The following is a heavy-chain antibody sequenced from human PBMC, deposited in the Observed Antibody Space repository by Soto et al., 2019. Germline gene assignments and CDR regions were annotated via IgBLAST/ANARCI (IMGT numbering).Heavy chain of an antibody. Sequence: SETLSLTCTVSGGSISSGDYYWSWIRQPPGKGLEWIGSIYYSGSTYYNPSLKSRVTISVDTSKNQFSLKLSSVTAADTAVYYCPRDINTRTNVLRYFDPACGQGTLVTVSS. D-gene: IGHD3-9*01. CDR2: IYYSGST. V-gene: IGHV4-30-4*01. CDR1: GGSISSGDYY. J-gene: IGHJ5*02. CDR3: PRDINTRTNVLRYFDPA.